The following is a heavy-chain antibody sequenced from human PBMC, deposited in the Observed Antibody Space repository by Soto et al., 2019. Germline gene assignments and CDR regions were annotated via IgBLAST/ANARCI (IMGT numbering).Heavy chain of an antibody. CDR1: GFTFSSYA. D-gene: IGHD1-26*01. V-gene: IGHV3-23*01. J-gene: IGHJ4*02. Sequence: EVQLLESGGDLVQPGGSLRLSCAASGFTFSSYAMSWVRQAPGKGLEWVSSISLGGGSTYFADSVKGRFTISRDNSKNSLYLQMNSLRQEDTAVYYCGSARGGSKGGKLDYWGQGTLVTVSS. CDR2: ISLGGGST. CDR3: GSARGGSKGGKLDY.